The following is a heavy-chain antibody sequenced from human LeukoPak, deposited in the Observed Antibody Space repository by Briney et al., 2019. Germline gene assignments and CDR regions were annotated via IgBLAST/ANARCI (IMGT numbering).Heavy chain of an antibody. Sequence: GGSLRLSCAASGFTFDDYAMHWVRQAPGKGLEWVSGISWNSGSIGYADSVKGRFTISRDNAKNSLYLQMNSLRAEDTALYYCAKDMWYGSGSYPSTGGHGMDVWGQGTKVTVSS. CDR2: ISWNSGSI. J-gene: IGHJ6*02. CDR1: GFTFDDYA. V-gene: IGHV3-9*01. D-gene: IGHD3-10*01. CDR3: AKDMWYGSGSYPSTGGHGMDV.